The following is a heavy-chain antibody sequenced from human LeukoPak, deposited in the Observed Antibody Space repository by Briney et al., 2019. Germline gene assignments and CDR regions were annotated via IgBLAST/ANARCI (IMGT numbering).Heavy chain of an antibody. CDR1: GGSISSGGHY. CDR3: ATDLVRGVMGY. Sequence: SQTLSLTCTVSGGSISSGGHYWSWIRQHPGKGLEWIGHIYNSGGTYYNPSLKSRVTISVDTSKNQFSLKLGSVTAADTAVYYCATDLVRGVMGYWGQGTLVTVSS. V-gene: IGHV4-31*03. D-gene: IGHD3-10*01. CDR2: IYNSGGT. J-gene: IGHJ4*02.